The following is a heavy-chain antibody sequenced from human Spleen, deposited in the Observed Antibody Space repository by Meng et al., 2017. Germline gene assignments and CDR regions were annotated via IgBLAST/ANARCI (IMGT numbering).Heavy chain of an antibody. J-gene: IGHJ6*02. Sequence: GESLKISCAASGFTFSSYAMSWVRQAPGKGLEWVSAISGSGGSTYYADSVKGRFTISRDNSKNTLYLQMNSMRAEDTAVYYCAKATSVIIRGLDVWGQGTTVTVSS. CDR1: GFTFSSYA. V-gene: IGHV3-23*01. CDR2: ISGSGGST. CDR3: AKATSVIIRGLDV. D-gene: IGHD3-22*01.